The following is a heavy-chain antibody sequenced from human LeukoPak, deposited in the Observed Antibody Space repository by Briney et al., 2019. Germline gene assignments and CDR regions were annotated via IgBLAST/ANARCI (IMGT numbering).Heavy chain of an antibody. J-gene: IGHJ4*02. CDR1: GYSISSASY. V-gene: IGHV4-38-2*01. D-gene: IGHD3-3*01. CDR3: ARPISSQGYFGVVID. Sequence: PSETLSLTCAVSGYSISSASYCGRIRQPPGKGLEWIGNIYHSGSPYYNPSLKSRVTISVDTSKNQFSLKLSSVTAADTAVYYCARPISSQGYFGVVIDWGQGTLVTVSS. CDR2: IYHSGSP.